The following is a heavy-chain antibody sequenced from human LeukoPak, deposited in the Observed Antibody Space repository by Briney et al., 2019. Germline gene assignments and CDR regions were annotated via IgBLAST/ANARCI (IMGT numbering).Heavy chain of an antibody. J-gene: IGHJ4*02. CDR3: AKGGDDSSGYYFY. V-gene: IGHV3-74*03. CDR2: IDNAGSIT. CDR1: GFTFSNYW. D-gene: IGHD3-22*01. Sequence: GGSLRLSCAASGFTFSNYWIHWVRQAPGKGLVWVSRIDNAGSITTYADSVKGRFTISRDNAENTLYLQMNSLRVEDTAVYYCAKGGDDSSGYYFYWGQGTLVTVSS.